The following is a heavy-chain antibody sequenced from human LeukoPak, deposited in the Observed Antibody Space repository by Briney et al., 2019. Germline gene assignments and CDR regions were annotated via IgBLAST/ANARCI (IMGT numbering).Heavy chain of an antibody. D-gene: IGHD1-7*01. J-gene: IGHJ4*02. Sequence: GRSLRLSCAASGFTFSSYSMNWVRQAPGKGLEWVSYISSSSSTIYYADSVKGRFTISRDNAKNSLYLQMNSLRAEDTAVYYCARDDNWNYRFLGYWGQGTLVTVSS. CDR2: ISSSSSTI. CDR3: ARDDNWNYRFLGY. V-gene: IGHV3-48*01. CDR1: GFTFSSYS.